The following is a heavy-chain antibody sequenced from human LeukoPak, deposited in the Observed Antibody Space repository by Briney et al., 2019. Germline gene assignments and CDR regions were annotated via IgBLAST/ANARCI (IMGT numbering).Heavy chain of an antibody. CDR3: TTVGVVTAIGPRRPVDY. CDR1: GFTFSNAW. Sequence: PGGSLRLSCAASGFTFSNAWMSGVRQAPGKGLEWVGRIKSKTDGGTTDYAAPVKGRFTISRDDSKNTLYLQMNSLKTEDTAVYYCTTVGVVTAIGPRRPVDYWGQGTLVTVSS. D-gene: IGHD2-21*02. CDR2: IKSKTDGGTT. J-gene: IGHJ4*02. V-gene: IGHV3-15*01.